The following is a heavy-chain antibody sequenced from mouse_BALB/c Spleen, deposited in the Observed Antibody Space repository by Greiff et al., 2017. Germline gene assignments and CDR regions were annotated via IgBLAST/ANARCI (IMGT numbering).Heavy chain of an antibody. CDR3: ARGDYDRGPFMDY. D-gene: IGHD2-4*01. CDR2: ISYDGSN. CDR1: GYSITSGYY. Sequence: DVQLQESGPGLVKPSQSLSLTCSVTGYSITSGYYWNWIRQFPGNKLEWMGYISYDGSNNYNPSLKNRISITRDTSKNQFFLKLNSVTTEDTATYYCARGDYDRGPFMDYWGQGTSVTVSS. J-gene: IGHJ4*01. V-gene: IGHV3-6*02.